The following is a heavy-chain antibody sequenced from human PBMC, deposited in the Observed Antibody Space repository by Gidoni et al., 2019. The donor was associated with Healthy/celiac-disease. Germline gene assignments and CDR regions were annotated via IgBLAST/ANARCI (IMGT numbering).Heavy chain of an antibody. V-gene: IGHV4-61*02. Sequence: QVQLQESGPGLVKPSQTLSLTCTVSGGSISSGSYYWSWIRQPAGKGLEWIGRIYTSGSTNYNPSLKSRVTISVDTSKNQFSLKLSSVTAADTAVYYCARGRDSSSWSSIWDYGMDVWGQGTTVTVSS. CDR3: ARGRDSSSWSSIWDYGMDV. J-gene: IGHJ6*02. CDR2: IYTSGST. D-gene: IGHD6-13*01. CDR1: GGSISSGSYY.